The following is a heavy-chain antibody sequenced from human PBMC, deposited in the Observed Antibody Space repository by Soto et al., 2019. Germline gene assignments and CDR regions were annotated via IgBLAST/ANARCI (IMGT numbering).Heavy chain of an antibody. V-gene: IGHV1-18*01. CDR3: ARDRRGCTRTTCPVDY. Sequence: GASGKVCCKASGYTFRSYCISWVRQAPGQGLEWMGWIGPYNDHTNYAQKFQGRVTMTTDTSTSTAYMELRTLISDDTAIYYCARDRRGCTRTTCPVDYWGQGTLVTVSS. J-gene: IGHJ4*02. CDR1: GYTFRSYC. D-gene: IGHD2-2*01. CDR2: IGPYNDHT.